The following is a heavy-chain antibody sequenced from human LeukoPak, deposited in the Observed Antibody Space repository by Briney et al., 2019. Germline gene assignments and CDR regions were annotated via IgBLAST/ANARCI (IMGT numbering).Heavy chain of an antibody. CDR2: ISYDGSNK. J-gene: IGHJ4*02. V-gene: IGHV3-30*04. D-gene: IGHD4-23*01. Sequence: GGSLRLSCVASGFTFSSYAMHWVRQAPGKGLEWVAVISYDGSNKYYADSVKGRFTISRDNSKNTLYLQMNSLRAEDTAVYYCARDYGSNSARYFDYWGQGTLVTVSS. CDR3: ARDYGSNSARYFDY. CDR1: GFTFSSYA.